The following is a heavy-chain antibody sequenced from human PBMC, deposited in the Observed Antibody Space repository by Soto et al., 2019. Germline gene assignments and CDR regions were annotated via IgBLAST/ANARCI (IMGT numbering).Heavy chain of an antibody. Sequence: GGSLRLSCAASGFTFSSYAMHWVRQAPGKGLEWVALISYDGSDKDYADSVKGRFTISRDNSRNTLFLQMNSLRAEDTAVYYCAKVGPYFDYWGQGTLVTDSS. CDR2: ISYDGSDK. J-gene: IGHJ4*02. V-gene: IGHV3-30-3*01. CDR3: AKVGPYFDY. CDR1: GFTFSSYA. D-gene: IGHD3-3*01.